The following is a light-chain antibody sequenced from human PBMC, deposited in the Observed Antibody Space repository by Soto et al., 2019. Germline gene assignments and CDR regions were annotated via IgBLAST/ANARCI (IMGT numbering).Light chain of an antibody. CDR1: QSVSSN. V-gene: IGKV3-15*01. Sequence: EIVMTQSPATLSVSPGERATLSCRASQSVSSNLAWYQQKPGQAPRLLIYGASTRATGIPARFSGSGSGTEFTLTISSLQSEEFAVYYCQQYNNWPPWTFGPGTKVDIK. CDR2: GAS. CDR3: QQYNNWPPWT. J-gene: IGKJ3*01.